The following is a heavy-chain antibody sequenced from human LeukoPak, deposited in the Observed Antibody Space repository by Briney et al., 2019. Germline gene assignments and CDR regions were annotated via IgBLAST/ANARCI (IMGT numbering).Heavy chain of an antibody. D-gene: IGHD4-17*01. J-gene: IGHJ4*02. CDR3: ARSYGDYSAPFDY. V-gene: IGHV4-61*02. CDR2: IYTSGST. CDR1: GGSISSGSYY. Sequence: SGTLSLTCTVSGGSISSGSYYWSWIRQPAGKGLEWIGRIYTSGSTNYNPSLKSRVTISVDTSKNQFSLKLSSVTAADTAVYYCARSYGDYSAPFDYWGQGTLVTVSS.